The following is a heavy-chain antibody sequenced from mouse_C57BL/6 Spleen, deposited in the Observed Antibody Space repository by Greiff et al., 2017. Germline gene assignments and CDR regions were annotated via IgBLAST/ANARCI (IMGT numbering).Heavy chain of an antibody. CDR2: IYPRSGNT. Sequence: LEESGAELARPGASVKLSCKASGYTFTSYGISWVKQRTGQGLEWIGEIYPRSGNTYYNEKFKGKATLTADKSSSTAYMELRSLTSEDSAVYFCAFYSNYTYYAMDYWGQGTSVTVSS. CDR1: GYTFTSYG. D-gene: IGHD2-5*01. J-gene: IGHJ4*01. V-gene: IGHV1-81*01. CDR3: AFYSNYTYYAMDY.